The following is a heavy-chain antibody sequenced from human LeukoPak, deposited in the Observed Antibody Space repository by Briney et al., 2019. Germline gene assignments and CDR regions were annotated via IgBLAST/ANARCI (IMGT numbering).Heavy chain of an antibody. CDR2: SYYRSKWYN. D-gene: IGHD3-10*01. J-gene: IGHJ5*02. Sequence: SQTLSLTCAICGDSVSRISAVWNWIRQSPSRGLEWLGRSYYRSKWYNDYAVSVKIRITLNPDTSKNQFSLQLNSVTPEDTAVYSCARVLMVRGVLGFDPWGQGTLVTVSS. CDR3: ARVLMVRGVLGFDP. V-gene: IGHV6-1*01. CDR1: GDSVSRISAV.